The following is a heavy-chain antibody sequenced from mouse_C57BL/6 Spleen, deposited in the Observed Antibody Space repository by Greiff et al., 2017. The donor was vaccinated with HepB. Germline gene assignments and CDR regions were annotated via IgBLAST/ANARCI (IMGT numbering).Heavy chain of an antibody. D-gene: IGHD2-3*01. Sequence: VKLSCKASGYTFTSYDINWVKQRPGQGLEWIGWIYPRDGSTKYNEKFKGKATLTVDTSSSTAYMELHSLTSEDSAVYFCARWGDGYYEAYWGQGTLVTVSA. J-gene: IGHJ3*01. CDR2: IYPRDGST. V-gene: IGHV1-85*01. CDR3: ARWGDGYYEAY. CDR1: GYTFTSYD.